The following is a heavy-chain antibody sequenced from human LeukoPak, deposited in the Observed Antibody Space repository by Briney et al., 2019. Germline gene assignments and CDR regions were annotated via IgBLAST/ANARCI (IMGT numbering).Heavy chain of an antibody. CDR1: GFTFSSYA. Sequence: GGSLRLSCAASGFTFSSYAMSWVRQAPGKGLEWVSTISGSGGSTYYADSVKGRFTISRDNSKNTLYLQMNSLRAEDTAVYYCATSLMITFGGVHRGLGAFDIWGQGTMVTVSS. V-gene: IGHV3-23*01. D-gene: IGHD3-16*01. J-gene: IGHJ3*02. CDR2: ISGSGGST. CDR3: ATSLMITFGGVHRGLGAFDI.